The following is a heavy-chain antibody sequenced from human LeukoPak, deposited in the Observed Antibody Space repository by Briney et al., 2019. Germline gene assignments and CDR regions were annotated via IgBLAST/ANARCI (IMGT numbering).Heavy chain of an antibody. Sequence: SGGSLRLSCAASGFTFANYWMTWVRRAPGKWLEWVANIKQDGTEKFYVDSVKGRFTISRDNVKNSLYLQMNSLRVEDTAIYYCARDVFPLGTPFDYWGQGALVTVSS. CDR1: GFTFANYW. D-gene: IGHD2-15*01. CDR3: ARDVFPLGTPFDY. J-gene: IGHJ4*02. CDR2: IKQDGTEK. V-gene: IGHV3-7*01.